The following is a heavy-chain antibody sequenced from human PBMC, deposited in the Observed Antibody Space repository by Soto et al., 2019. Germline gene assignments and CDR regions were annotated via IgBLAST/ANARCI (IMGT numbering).Heavy chain of an antibody. V-gene: IGHV1-69*13. D-gene: IGHD5-18*01. J-gene: IGHJ6*02. CDR1: GGTLSSYA. CDR3: ARVVGYSYYYGMDV. Sequence: SVKNACNAFGGTLSSYAISLGRQAPGQGLEWMGGIIPIFGTANYAQKFQGRVTITADESTSTGYMDLSSLRSEDTAVYYCARVVGYSYYYGMDVWGQGTTVTVSS. CDR2: IIPIFGTA.